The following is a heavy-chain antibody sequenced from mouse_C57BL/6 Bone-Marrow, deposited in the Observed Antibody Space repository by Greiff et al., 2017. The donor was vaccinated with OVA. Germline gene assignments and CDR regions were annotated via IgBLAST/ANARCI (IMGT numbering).Heavy chain of an antibody. V-gene: IGHV1-63*01. Sequence: VQLQQSGAELVRPGTSVKMSCKASGYTFTNYWIGWAKQRPGHGLEWIGDIYPGGGYTNYNEKFKGKATLTADKSSSTAYMQFSSLTSEDSAIYYCARFHYGSSLYAMDYWGQGTSVTVSS. J-gene: IGHJ4*01. CDR2: IYPGGGYT. CDR1: GYTFTNYW. D-gene: IGHD1-1*01. CDR3: ARFHYGSSLYAMDY.